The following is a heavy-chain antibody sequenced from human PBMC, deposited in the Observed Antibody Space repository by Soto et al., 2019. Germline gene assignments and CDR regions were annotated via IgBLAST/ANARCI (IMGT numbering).Heavy chain of an antibody. D-gene: IGHD6-13*01. V-gene: IGHV5-10-1*01. CDR3: ARRAAGTSGPDYYYGMDV. CDR1: GYSFTSYW. Sequence: GESLKISFKGSGYSFTSYWISWVRQMPGKGLEWMGRIDPSDSYTNYSPSFQGHVTISADKSISTAYLQWSSLKASDTAMYYCARRAAGTSGPDYYYGMDVWGQGTTVTVSS. J-gene: IGHJ6*02. CDR2: IDPSDSYT.